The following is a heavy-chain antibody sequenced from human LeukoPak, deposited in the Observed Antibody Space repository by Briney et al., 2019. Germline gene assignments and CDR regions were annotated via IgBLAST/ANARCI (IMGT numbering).Heavy chain of an antibody. V-gene: IGHV3-23*01. CDR3: AKDWGYASGTYYTL. CDR1: GFTFSSYS. J-gene: IGHJ4*02. Sequence: GGSLRLSCAASGFTFSSYSMNWVRQAPGKGLEWVSTITNNGGSTYYADSVKGRFTISRDNSKNTMYLQMNSLRAEDTAIYYCAKDWGYASGTYYTLWGQGTLVTVSS. CDR2: ITNNGGST. D-gene: IGHD3-10*01.